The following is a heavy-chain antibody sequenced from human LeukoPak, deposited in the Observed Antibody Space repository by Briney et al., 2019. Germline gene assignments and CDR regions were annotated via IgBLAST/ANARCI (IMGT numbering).Heavy chain of an antibody. Sequence: PSETLSLTCAVFGGSLSGSYCNWIRQTPGKGLEWIGEINHSGRTNYNSSLKSRVTISVDTSKNQFSLKLISVTAADTAVYYCARDPCGSINCPIRYWGQGTQVTVSS. J-gene: IGHJ4*02. V-gene: IGHV4-34*01. CDR2: INHSGRT. CDR1: GGSLSGSY. D-gene: IGHD1-26*01. CDR3: ARDPCGSINCPIRY.